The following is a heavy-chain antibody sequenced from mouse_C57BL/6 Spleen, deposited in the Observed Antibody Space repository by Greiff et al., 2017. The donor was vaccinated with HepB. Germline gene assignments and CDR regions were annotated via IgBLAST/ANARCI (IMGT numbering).Heavy chain of an antibody. CDR2: INPGSGGT. Sequence: VQLQQSGAELVRPGTSVKVSCKASGYAFTNYLIEWVKQRPGQGLEWIGVINPGSGGTNYNEKFKGKATLTADKSSSTAYMQLSSLTSEDAAVYCCAREGNDYDAMDYWGQGTSVTVSS. V-gene: IGHV1-54*01. CDR3: AREGNDYDAMDY. CDR1: GYAFTNYL. J-gene: IGHJ4*01.